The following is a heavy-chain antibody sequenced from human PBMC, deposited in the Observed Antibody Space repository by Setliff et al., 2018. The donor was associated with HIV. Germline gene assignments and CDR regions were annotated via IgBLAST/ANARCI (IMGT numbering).Heavy chain of an antibody. V-gene: IGHV1-69*13. Sequence: SVKVSCKASGGTFSSYAISWVRQAPGQGLEWMGGIVPIFGTANYAQKFQGRVTITADESTSTAYMELSSLRSEDTAVYYCAATYYYDSSGLHGFDYWGQGTLVTVSS. CDR3: AATYYYDSSGLHGFDY. D-gene: IGHD3-22*01. CDR2: IVPIFGTA. J-gene: IGHJ4*02. CDR1: GGTFSSYA.